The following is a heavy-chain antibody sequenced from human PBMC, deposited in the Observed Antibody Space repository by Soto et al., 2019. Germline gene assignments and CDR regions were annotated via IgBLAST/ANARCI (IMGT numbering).Heavy chain of an antibody. V-gene: IGHV4-31*03. Sequence: QVQLQESGPGLVKPSQTLSLTCTVSGGSISSGGYYWSWIRQHPGKGMEGIGYIYYSGSTYYKPSLNSRVTISVDTSKNQFSLNLSSVTAADTAVYYCARYYDCWSGSPWGQGTLVTVSS. J-gene: IGHJ5*02. CDR3: ARYYDCWSGSP. CDR1: GGSISSGGYY. CDR2: IYYSGST. D-gene: IGHD3-3*01.